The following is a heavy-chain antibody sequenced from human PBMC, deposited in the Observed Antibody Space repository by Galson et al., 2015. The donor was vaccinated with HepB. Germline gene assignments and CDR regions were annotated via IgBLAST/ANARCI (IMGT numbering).Heavy chain of an antibody. V-gene: IGHV3-66*02. CDR3: ARYTAGYRDAFDI. J-gene: IGHJ3*02. Sequence: SLRLSCAASGFTVSSNYMSWVRQAPGKGLEWVSVIYSGGSTYYADSVKGRFTISRDNSKNTLYLLMNSLRAEDTAVYYCARYTAGYRDAFDIWGQGTMVTVSS. D-gene: IGHD5-18*01. CDR1: GFTVSSNY. CDR2: IYSGGST.